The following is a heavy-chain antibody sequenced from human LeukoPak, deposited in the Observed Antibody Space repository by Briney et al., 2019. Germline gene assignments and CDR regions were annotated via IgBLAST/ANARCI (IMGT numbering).Heavy chain of an antibody. V-gene: IGHV1-18*01. D-gene: IGHD6-13*01. CDR3: ARDGVADGSWSQFDY. CDR1: DYSFTTYA. Sequence: ASVTVSCKASDYSFTTYAISWLRQAPGQGLEWMGWINAYNGVTNYPQKFQGRVTMSTDTSTTTAYMELRSLISDDTAVYYCARDGVADGSWSQFDYWGQGALVTVSS. J-gene: IGHJ4*02. CDR2: INAYNGVT.